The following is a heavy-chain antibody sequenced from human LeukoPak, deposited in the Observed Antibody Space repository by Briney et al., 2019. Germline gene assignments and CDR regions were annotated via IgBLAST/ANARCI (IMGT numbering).Heavy chain of an antibody. Sequence: ASVKVSCKASGYTFTNYGFSWVRQAPGQGLEWMGWISAHNGDINYAQKLQGRVTMTTDTSTNTAYMELRSLRSDDTAVYYCVRDVVVVAATAPAKRDYWGQGTLVTVSS. CDR2: ISAHNGDI. CDR3: VRDVVVVAATAPAKRDY. V-gene: IGHV1-18*01. CDR1: GYTFTNYG. D-gene: IGHD2-15*01. J-gene: IGHJ4*02.